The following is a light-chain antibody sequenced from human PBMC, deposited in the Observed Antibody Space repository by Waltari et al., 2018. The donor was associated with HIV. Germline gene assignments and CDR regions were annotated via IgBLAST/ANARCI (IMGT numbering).Light chain of an antibody. V-gene: IGLV1-47*01. CDR1: ISNLGGNF. Sequence: QSVVTQPPSASGTPGQNISISCSGDISNLGGNFVYWYQQRPGTAPRLLIYRNDPRPSCAPDRFAGRKSATSASVAISGLRSEDEADYHCSTWDNSLSHWVFGGGTKVTVL. J-gene: IGLJ3*02. CDR3: STWDNSLSHWV. CDR2: RND.